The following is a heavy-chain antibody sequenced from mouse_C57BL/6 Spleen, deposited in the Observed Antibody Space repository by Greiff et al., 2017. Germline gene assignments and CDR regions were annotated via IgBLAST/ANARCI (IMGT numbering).Heavy chain of an antibody. V-gene: IGHV5-9-1*02. CDR1: GFTFSSYA. J-gene: IGHJ1*03. D-gene: IGHD1-1*01. Sequence: DVQLVESGAGLVKPGGSLKLSCAASGFTFSSYAMSWVRQTPEKRLEWVAYISSGGDYIYYADPVKGRFTISRDNARNTLYLQMSSLKSEDTAMYYCTGNYYGSSYWYFDVWGTGTTVTVSS. CDR2: ISSGGDYI. CDR3: TGNYYGSSYWYFDV.